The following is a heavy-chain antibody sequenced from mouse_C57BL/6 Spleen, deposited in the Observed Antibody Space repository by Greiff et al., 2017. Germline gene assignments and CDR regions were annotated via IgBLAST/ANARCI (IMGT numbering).Heavy chain of an antibody. V-gene: IGHV1-82*01. CDR1: GYAFSSSW. Sequence: QVQLKESGPGLVKPGASLKISCTASGYAFSSSWMNWVKQRPGKGLEWIGRICPGGGDTNYTGKFKGKATLPADKAASTAYMHLSSLTSEEAAVYFGGTYYYGSSCGYFDVWGTGTTVTVSS. D-gene: IGHD1-1*01. J-gene: IGHJ1*03. CDR2: ICPGGGDT. CDR3: GTYYYGSSCGYFDV.